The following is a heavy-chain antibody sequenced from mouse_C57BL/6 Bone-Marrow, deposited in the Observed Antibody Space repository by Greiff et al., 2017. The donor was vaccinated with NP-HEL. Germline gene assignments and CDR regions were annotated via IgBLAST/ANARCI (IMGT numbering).Heavy chain of an antibody. CDR1: GYTFTSYW. CDR3: ARSHHAWDVDV. J-gene: IGHJ1*03. Sequence: QVQLQQPGAELVKPGASVKLSCKASGYTFTSYWITWVKQRPGQGLEWIGDIYPGSGSTNYNEKFKSKATLTVDTSSSTAYMQLSSLTSEDSAVYYCARSHHAWDVDVWGTGTTVTVSS. V-gene: IGHV1-55*01. CDR2: IYPGSGST.